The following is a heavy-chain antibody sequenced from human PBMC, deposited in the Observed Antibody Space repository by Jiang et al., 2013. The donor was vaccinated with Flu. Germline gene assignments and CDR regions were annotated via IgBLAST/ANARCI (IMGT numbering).Heavy chain of an antibody. CDR3: ARGIAVADPSFDY. J-gene: IGHJ4*02. Sequence: AEVKKPGASVKVSCKASGYTFTSYAMHWVRQAPGQRLEWMGWINAGNGNTKYSQKFQGRVTITRDTSASTAYMELSSLRSEDTAVYYCARGIAVADPSFDYWGQGTLVTVSS. CDR1: GYTFTSYA. V-gene: IGHV1-3*01. CDR2: INAGNGNT. D-gene: IGHD6-19*01.